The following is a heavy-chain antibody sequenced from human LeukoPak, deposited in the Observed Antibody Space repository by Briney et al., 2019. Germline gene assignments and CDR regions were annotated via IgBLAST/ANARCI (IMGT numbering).Heavy chain of an antibody. J-gene: IGHJ4*02. CDR3: AIKQFYFEN. Sequence: TGGSLRLSCAASGFAFSNYGASWVRQAPGKGLEWVSSISVSGGDTYYADSVKGRFTVSRDNSKNTLYLQMNSLRADDTAVYYCAIKQFYFENWGQGTLVTVSS. D-gene: IGHD4-11*01. CDR2: ISVSGGDT. V-gene: IGHV3-23*01. CDR1: GFAFSNYG.